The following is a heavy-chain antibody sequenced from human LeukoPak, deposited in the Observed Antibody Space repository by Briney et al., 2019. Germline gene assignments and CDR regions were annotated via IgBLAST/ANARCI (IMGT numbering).Heavy chain of an antibody. Sequence: GGSLRLSCAASGFTFSSYAMHWVRQAPGKGLEWVAVISYDGSNKYYADSVKGRFTISRDNSKNTLYLQMNSLRAEDTAVYYCAKDLNRYYDSSGYLSLFDYWGQGTLVTVSS. D-gene: IGHD3-22*01. V-gene: IGHV3-30-3*01. CDR1: GFTFSSYA. J-gene: IGHJ4*02. CDR2: ISYDGSNK. CDR3: AKDLNRYYDSSGYLSLFDY.